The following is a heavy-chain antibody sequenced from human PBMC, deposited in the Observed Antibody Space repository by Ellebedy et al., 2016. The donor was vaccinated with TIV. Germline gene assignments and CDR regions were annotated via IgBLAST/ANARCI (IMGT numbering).Heavy chain of an antibody. CDR3: ARLGYSSGWLDY. J-gene: IGHJ4*02. CDR1: GGSISSYY. CDR2: IYYSGST. D-gene: IGHD6-19*01. Sequence: MPSETLSLTCTVSGGSISSYYWSWIRQPPGKGLEWNGYIYYSGSTNYNPSLKSRVTISVDTSKNQFSLKLSSVTAADTAVYYCARLGYSSGWLDYWGQGTLVTVSS. V-gene: IGHV4-59*01.